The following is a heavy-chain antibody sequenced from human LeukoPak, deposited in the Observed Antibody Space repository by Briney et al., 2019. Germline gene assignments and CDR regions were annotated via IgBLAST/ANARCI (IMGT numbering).Heavy chain of an antibody. CDR2: HYYSQST. J-gene: IGHJ4*02. CDR1: VTYISSSIYD. D-gene: IGHD6-13*01. V-gene: IGHV4-39*01. Sequence: SHTLSLNCTISVTYISSSIYDWNWIRQPPGNKLQRIKRHYYSQSTYYNTSLKSRVTISVATSKNQSSLKLSSVPAADTAVYYCARVPRIAAAGKPPLFDSWGQGTLVTVSS. CDR3: ARVPRIAAAGKPPLFDS.